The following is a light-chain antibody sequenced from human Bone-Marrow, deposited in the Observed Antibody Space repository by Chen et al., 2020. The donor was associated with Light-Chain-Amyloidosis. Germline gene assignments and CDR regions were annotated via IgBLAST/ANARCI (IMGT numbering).Light chain of an antibody. J-gene: IGLJ3*02. V-gene: IGLV2-23*01. Sequence: QSALTQPASVSGSPGQSITISCTGTSSDVGSYNLVSWYQQHPGKAPKLMIYEGSTRPSGVSNRFSGSTSATTASLTISGLQAEDEADYYCCTYAGSSTLFGGGTKLTVL. CDR3: CTYAGSSTL. CDR2: EGS. CDR1: SSDVGSYNL.